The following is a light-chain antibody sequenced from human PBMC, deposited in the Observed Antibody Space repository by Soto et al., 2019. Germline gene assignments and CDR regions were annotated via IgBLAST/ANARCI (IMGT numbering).Light chain of an antibody. Sequence: QSVLTQPPSVSGSPGQSVTISCTGTSSDVGSYNRVSWYQQHPGKPPTLLIYEVTFRPSGVPNRFSGSKSGNTATLTISGLLTEDEADYYCGSYASATLIFGGGTKVTVL. CDR3: GSYASATLI. CDR2: EVT. J-gene: IGLJ2*01. V-gene: IGLV2-18*02. CDR1: SSDVGSYNR.